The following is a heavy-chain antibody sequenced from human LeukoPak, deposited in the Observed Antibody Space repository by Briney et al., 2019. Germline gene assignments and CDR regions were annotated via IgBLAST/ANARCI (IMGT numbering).Heavy chain of an antibody. Sequence: SETLSLTCTVSSASINSYYWNWIRQPPGKGLEWIGYIYSTATTNYNPSLKSRGTMSLDTSKNQFSLRLSSVTAEDTVVYYCARGAYRHFDYWGQGILVTVSS. V-gene: IGHV4-59*08. CDR3: ARGAYRHFDY. D-gene: IGHD3-16*02. J-gene: IGHJ4*02. CDR1: SASINSYY. CDR2: IYSTATT.